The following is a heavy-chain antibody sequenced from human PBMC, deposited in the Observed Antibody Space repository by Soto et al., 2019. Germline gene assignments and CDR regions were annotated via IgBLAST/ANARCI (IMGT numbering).Heavy chain of an antibody. CDR3: ARSPTIFGVVIIPNQLDY. CDR2: IYDSGST. J-gene: IGHJ4*02. Sequence: PSETLSLTCAVSGGSISSGGYSWSWIRQPPGKGLEWIGYIYDSGSTYYNPSLKSRVTISVDTSKNQFSLKLSSVTAADTAVYYCARSPTIFGVVIIPNQLDYWGQGTLVTVSS. CDR1: GGSISSGGYS. D-gene: IGHD3-3*01. V-gene: IGHV4-30-2*02.